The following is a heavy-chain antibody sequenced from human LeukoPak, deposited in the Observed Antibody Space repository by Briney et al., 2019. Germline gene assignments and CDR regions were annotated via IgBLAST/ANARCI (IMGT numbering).Heavy chain of an antibody. Sequence: GGSLRLSCAASWFTFCGYFMNWVRQAPGKGLGSVSTISDSGDTTYYADSVKGRFTISRDSSKNTLYLQMNSLRADDTAVYYCAKQGRSGSFSHFDYWGQGTLVTVSS. V-gene: IGHV3-23*01. CDR1: WFTFCGYF. D-gene: IGHD3-10*01. CDR2: ISDSGDTT. J-gene: IGHJ4*02. CDR3: AKQGRSGSFSHFDY.